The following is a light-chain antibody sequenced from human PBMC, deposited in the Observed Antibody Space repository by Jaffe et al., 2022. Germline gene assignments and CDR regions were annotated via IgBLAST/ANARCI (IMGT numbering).Light chain of an antibody. J-gene: IGKJ4*01. CDR3: QQYNKWPPLT. CDR1: QSVSSN. CDR2: DAS. Sequence: EIVMTQSPATLSVSPGERATLSCRASQSVSSNLAWYQQKPGQAPRLLIYDASTRATGISARFSGSGSGTEFTLTISSLQSEDFGVYYCQQYNKWPPLTFGGGTKVEIK. V-gene: IGKV3-15*01.